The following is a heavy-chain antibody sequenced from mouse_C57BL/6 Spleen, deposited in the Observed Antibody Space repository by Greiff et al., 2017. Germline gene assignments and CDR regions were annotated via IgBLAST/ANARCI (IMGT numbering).Heavy chain of an antibody. J-gene: IGHJ2*01. CDR3: SSPPSLLRRGYFDY. CDR2: IDPANGNT. V-gene: IGHV14-3*01. Sequence: VQLQQSVAELVRPGASVKLSCTASGFNIKNYYMHWVKQRPEQGLEWIGRIDPANGNTKYAPKLQGKATITADTTSNTAYLQLSSLTSEDTAIDYWSSPPSLLRRGYFDYWGQGTTRTVSS. CDR1: GFNIKNYY. D-gene: IGHD1-1*01.